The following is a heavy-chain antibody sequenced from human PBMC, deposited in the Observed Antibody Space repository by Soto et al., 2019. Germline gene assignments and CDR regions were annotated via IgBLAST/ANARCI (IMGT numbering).Heavy chain of an antibody. J-gene: IGHJ3*02. CDR2: ISWNSGSI. Sequence: PGGSLRLSCAASGFTFDDYAMHWVRQAPGKGLEWVSGISWNSGSIGYADSVKGRFTISRDNAKNSLYLQMNSLRAEDTALYYCAKGGYFDWSYDAFDIWGQGTMVTVSS. D-gene: IGHD3-9*01. CDR3: AKGGYFDWSYDAFDI. V-gene: IGHV3-9*01. CDR1: GFTFDDYA.